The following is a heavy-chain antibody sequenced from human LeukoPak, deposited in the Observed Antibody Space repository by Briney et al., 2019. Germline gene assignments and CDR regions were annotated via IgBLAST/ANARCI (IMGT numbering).Heavy chain of an antibody. V-gene: IGHV4-30-2*01. Sequence: SETLSLTCAVSGGSISSGGYSWSWIRQPPGKGLEWIGYIYHSGSTYYNPSLKSRVTISVDTSKNQFSLKLSSVTAADTAVYYCARERAVAGTFADAFDIWGQGTMVTVSS. D-gene: IGHD6-19*01. CDR3: ARERAVAGTFADAFDI. CDR1: GGSISSGGYS. CDR2: IYHSGST. J-gene: IGHJ3*02.